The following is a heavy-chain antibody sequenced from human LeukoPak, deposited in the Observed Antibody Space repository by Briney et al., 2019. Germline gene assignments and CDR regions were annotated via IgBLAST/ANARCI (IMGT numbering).Heavy chain of an antibody. J-gene: IGHJ6*02. D-gene: IGHD4-17*01. Sequence: GGSLRLSCAASGFTVSSNYISWVRQAPGKGLEWVSVIYSGGSTYYADSVKGRFTISRDNSKNTLYLQMNSLRAEDTAVYYCARGIGDPTIYYYYGMDVWGQGTTVTVSS. CDR3: ARGIGDPTIYYYYGMDV. CDR2: IYSGGST. V-gene: IGHV3-66*01. CDR1: GFTVSSNY.